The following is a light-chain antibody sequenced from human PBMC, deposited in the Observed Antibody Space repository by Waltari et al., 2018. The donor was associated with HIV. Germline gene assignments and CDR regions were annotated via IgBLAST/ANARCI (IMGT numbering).Light chain of an antibody. V-gene: IGLV2-11*01. CDR1: SSDVGDYNY. Sequence: QSALTQPRSVSGSPGQSVTISCTGTSSDVGDYNYVSWYQQHSAKAPKLMIFDVNKRPSVVPVRFSGSKSGNTSSLTISGLQAEDEADYYCCSYADDYTWVFGGGTKLTVL. CDR2: DVN. CDR3: CSYADDYTWV. J-gene: IGLJ3*02.